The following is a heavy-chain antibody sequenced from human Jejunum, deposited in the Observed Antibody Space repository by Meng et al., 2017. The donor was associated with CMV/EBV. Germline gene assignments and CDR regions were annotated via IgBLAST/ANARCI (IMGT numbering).Heavy chain of an antibody. CDR2: ISWNSYSL. J-gene: IGHJ6*02. V-gene: IGHV3-9*01. Sequence: FIFDDHAMHWVRQVPGQGLECVSVISWNSYSLGYADSVKGRFTISRDNAKSSLYLQMNSLRPEDTALYFCAKDVGVRYYFYAMDVWGQGTTVTVSS. CDR3: AKDVGVRYYFYAMDV. D-gene: IGHD3-10*01. CDR1: FIFDDHA.